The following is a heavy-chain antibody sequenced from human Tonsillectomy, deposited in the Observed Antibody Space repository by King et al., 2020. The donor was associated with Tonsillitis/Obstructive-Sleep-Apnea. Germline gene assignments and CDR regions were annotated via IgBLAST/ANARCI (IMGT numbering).Heavy chain of an antibody. J-gene: IGHJ5*02. CDR2: IYYSGST. Sequence: QLQESGPGLVKPSETLSLTCTVFGVSISSSSYYWGWIRQPPVKGLEWIGSIYYSGSTYYNPTLKSRVTISVDTSKNLFSLKLSSVTAADTALYYWARRNPLKYCSSTSCWFDPWGQGTLVTVSS. CDR3: ARRNPLKYCSSTSCWFDP. D-gene: IGHD2-2*01. CDR1: GVSISSSSYY. V-gene: IGHV4-39*01.